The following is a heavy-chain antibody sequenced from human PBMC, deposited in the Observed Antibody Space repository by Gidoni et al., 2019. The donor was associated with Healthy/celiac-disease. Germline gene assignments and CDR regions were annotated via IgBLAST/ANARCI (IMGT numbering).Heavy chain of an antibody. Sequence: EVQLVESGGGLVQPGGSLSVSCAASGFTFTSYWMSWVRQAPGKGLEWVANIKQDGSEKYYVDSVKGRFTISRDNAKNSLYLQMNSLRAEDTAVYYCARSGPFYGSGSYLDYWGQGTLVTVSS. J-gene: IGHJ4*02. V-gene: IGHV3-7*03. CDR1: GFTFTSYW. D-gene: IGHD3-10*01. CDR3: ARSGPFYGSGSYLDY. CDR2: IKQDGSEK.